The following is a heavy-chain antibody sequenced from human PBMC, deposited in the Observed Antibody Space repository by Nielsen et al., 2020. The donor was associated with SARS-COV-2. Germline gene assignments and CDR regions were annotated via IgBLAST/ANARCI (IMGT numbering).Heavy chain of an antibody. CDR3: AKAGVAAANYYYYGMDV. CDR1: GFTFDDYA. D-gene: IGHD6-13*01. Sequence: SLKISCAASGFTFDDYAMHWVRQAPGKGLEWVSGISWNSGSIGYADSVKGRFTISRDNAKNSLYLQMNSLRAEDTALYYCAKAGVAAANYYYYGMDVWGQWTTVTVSS. CDR2: ISWNSGSI. J-gene: IGHJ6*02. V-gene: IGHV3-9*01.